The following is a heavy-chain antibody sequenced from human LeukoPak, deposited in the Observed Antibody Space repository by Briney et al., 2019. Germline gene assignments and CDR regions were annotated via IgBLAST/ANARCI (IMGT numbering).Heavy chain of an antibody. CDR2: IYSGGST. D-gene: IGHD2-2*01. J-gene: IGHJ6*02. Sequence: GGSLRLSCAASGFTFSSNYMSWVRQAPGKGLEWVSVIYSGGSTYYADSVKGRFTISRDNSKNTLYLQMNSLRAEDTAVYYCASCSTSCPERDYYYYGMDVWGQGTTVTVSS. V-gene: IGHV3-53*01. CDR3: ASCSTSCPERDYYYYGMDV. CDR1: GFTFSSNY.